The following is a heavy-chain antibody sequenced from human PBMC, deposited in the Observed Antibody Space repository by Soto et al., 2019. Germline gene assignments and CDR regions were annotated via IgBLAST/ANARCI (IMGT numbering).Heavy chain of an antibody. CDR2: ISSGGSTT. V-gene: IGHV3-48*03. Sequence: GGSLRLSCAASGFTFSSYEMNWLRQAPGKGLEWVSYISSGGSTTYYADSVRGRFTISRDNAKNSLYLQMNSLRAEDTAVYYCARLALGIAVAPAENLGLGPWGDGTLVSVAS. CDR1: GFTFSSYE. D-gene: IGHD6-19*01. CDR3: ARLALGIAVAPAENLGLGP. J-gene: IGHJ5*02.